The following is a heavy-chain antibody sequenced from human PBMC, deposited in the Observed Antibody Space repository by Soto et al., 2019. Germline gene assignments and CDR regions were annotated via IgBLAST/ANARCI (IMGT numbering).Heavy chain of an antibody. D-gene: IGHD6-19*01. CDR1: GFTLSSYA. Sequence: GGSLRLSCAASGFTLSSYAMHWVRQAPGKGLEWVALISYDGSDKYYADSVKGRFTISRDNSKNTLYLHMNSLRAEDTAVYYCARPDIVAAYSSGWYGGYYFDYGGQGTQVTVSS. CDR2: ISYDGSDK. V-gene: IGHV3-30-3*01. J-gene: IGHJ4*02. CDR3: ARPDIVAAYSSGWYGGYYFDY.